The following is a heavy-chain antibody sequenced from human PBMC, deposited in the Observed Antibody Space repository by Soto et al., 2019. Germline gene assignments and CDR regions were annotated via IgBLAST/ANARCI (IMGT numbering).Heavy chain of an antibody. CDR1: GDSFTNCW. V-gene: IGHV5-51*01. J-gene: IGHJ6*02. CDR2: IYPGDSNT. Sequence: GGSLKISCKGSGDSFTNCWIGWVRQMPGKGLEWMGLIYPGDSNTRYSPSFQGQVTISADKSTSTAYLQWSSLKASDTAIYYCAKNGDHHYYYTMDVWGQGTTVTVSS. CDR3: AKNGDHHYYYTMDV. D-gene: IGHD7-27*01.